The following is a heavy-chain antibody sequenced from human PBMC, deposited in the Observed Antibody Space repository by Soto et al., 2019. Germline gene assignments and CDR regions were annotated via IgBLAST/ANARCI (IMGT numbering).Heavy chain of an antibody. CDR1: GFSFSSYD. Sequence: EVQLVESGGGLVQPGGSLRLSCAASGFSFSSYDMLWVRQATGKGLEWVSAIGTAGDTSYPGSVKGRFVISRENAKNSLYLQMNSLRAGDTAVYYCARDGGRSGWYQRGAFDIWGQWTMVTVSS. J-gene: IGHJ3*02. CDR3: ARDGGRSGWYQRGAFDI. CDR2: IGTAGDT. D-gene: IGHD6-19*01. V-gene: IGHV3-13*04.